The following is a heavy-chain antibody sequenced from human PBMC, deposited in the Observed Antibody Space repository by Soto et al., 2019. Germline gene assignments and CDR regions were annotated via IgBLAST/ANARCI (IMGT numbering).Heavy chain of an antibody. D-gene: IGHD3-22*01. V-gene: IGHV3-15*01. CDR3: TTLDYCDSSGYYLRIDAFDI. Sequence: PGGSLRLSCAASGFTFSNAWMSCVRQAPGKGLEWVGLIKSKTDVGTTDYAAPVKGRFTISRDDSKNTLYLQMNSLKTEDTAVYYCTTLDYCDSSGYYLRIDAFDIWGQGTMVTVSS. CDR1: GFTFSNAW. J-gene: IGHJ3*02. CDR2: IKSKTDVGTT.